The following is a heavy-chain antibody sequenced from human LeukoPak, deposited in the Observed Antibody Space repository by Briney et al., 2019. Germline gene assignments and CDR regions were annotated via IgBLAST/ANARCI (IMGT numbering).Heavy chain of an antibody. Sequence: LPGGSLRLSCAASGFTFSQYAMHWVRQAPGKGLDWVAVISYDGINKHFADSVKGRFTISRDSSRNTLYLQMNSLRPEDTAVYYCAKDRSFSGYSSAYADYWGQGTLVTVSS. D-gene: IGHD5-18*01. CDR1: GFTFSQYA. CDR3: AKDRSFSGYSSAYADY. V-gene: IGHV3-30*04. CDR2: ISYDGINK. J-gene: IGHJ4*02.